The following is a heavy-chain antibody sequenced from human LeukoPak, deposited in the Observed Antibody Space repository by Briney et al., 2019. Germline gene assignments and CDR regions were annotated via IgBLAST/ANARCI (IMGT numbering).Heavy chain of an antibody. V-gene: IGHV4-59*01. J-gene: IGHJ5*02. Sequence: SETLSLPCTVSGGFISSYYWSWIRQPPGKGLEWIGYIYYSGSTNYNPSLKSRVTIAVDTSKNQFSLKLSSVTAADPAVYYCARRTTTVVTVFDPWGQGTLVTVSS. D-gene: IGHD4-23*01. CDR1: GGFISSYY. CDR3: ARRTTTVVTVFDP. CDR2: IYYSGST.